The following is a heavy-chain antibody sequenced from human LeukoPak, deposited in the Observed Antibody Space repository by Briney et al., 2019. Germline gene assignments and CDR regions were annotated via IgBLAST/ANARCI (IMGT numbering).Heavy chain of an antibody. CDR3: ARERCDSSGYYYADYYYGMDV. Sequence: ASVKVSCKASGYTFTSYYMHCVRQAPGQGLEWMGIINPSGGSTSYAQKFQGRDTMTRDTSTSTVYMELSSLRSEDTAVYYCARERCDSSGYYYADYYYGMDVWGQGTTVTVSS. V-gene: IGHV1-46*01. CDR2: INPSGGST. J-gene: IGHJ6*02. CDR1: GYTFTSYY. D-gene: IGHD3-22*01.